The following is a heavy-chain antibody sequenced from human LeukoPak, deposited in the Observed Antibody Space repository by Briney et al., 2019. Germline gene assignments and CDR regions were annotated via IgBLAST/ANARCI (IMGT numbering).Heavy chain of an antibody. CDR1: GASLSGYY. J-gene: IGHJ4*02. V-gene: IGHV4-34*01. CDR3: ARRWGCPIR. Sequence: PSETLSLTCAVYGASLSGYYWRWIRPPPGKGLEWVGQSNHSESTNYNPSVKSRVTISVDTSKHQFCLKLTSVTAADTAIYYCARRWGCPIRWGQGSLVTVSS. CDR2: SNHSEST. D-gene: IGHD3-3*02.